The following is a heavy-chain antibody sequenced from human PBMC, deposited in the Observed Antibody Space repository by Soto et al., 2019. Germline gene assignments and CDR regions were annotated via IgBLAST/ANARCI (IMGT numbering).Heavy chain of an antibody. CDR1: GFTFGDFA. J-gene: IGHJ2*01. CDR3: GKKIAGTTTNGAYWYFDL. D-gene: IGHD2-8*01. Sequence: EVQLLESGGDLVQPGGSLRLSCAASGFTFGDFAMNWVRQAPGKGLEWVSGITGGGDYTFYADSVKGRFTISRVQSKNTVYLQMNSLRAEDTALYYCGKKIAGTTTNGAYWYFDLWGRGTLVTVSS. V-gene: IGHV3-23*01. CDR2: ITGGGDYT.